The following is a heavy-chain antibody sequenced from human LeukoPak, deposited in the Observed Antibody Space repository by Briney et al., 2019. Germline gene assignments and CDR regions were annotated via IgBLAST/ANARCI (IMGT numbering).Heavy chain of an antibody. CDR2: IRYDGSNK. V-gene: IGHV3-30*02. Sequence: GGSLRLSCAASGFTFSSYGMHWVRQAPGKGLEWVAFIRYDGSNKYYADSVKGRFTISRDNSKNTLYLQMNSLRAEDTAVYYCAKDPSGSLRVYYMDVWGKGTTVTVSS. J-gene: IGHJ6*03. CDR3: AKDPSGSLRVYYMDV. CDR1: GFTFSSYG. D-gene: IGHD3-3*01.